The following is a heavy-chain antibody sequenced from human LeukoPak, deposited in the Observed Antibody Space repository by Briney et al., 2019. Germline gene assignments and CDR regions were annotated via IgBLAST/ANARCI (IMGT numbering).Heavy chain of an antibody. CDR2: INEDGSTT. CDR1: GFTFSGNW. J-gene: IGHJ4*02. CDR3: VRDLGGRSGH. V-gene: IGHV3-74*01. D-gene: IGHD1-26*01. Sequence: GWSLRLSCAASGFTFSGNWMHWVRQAPGKGLVWVSRINEDGSTTNYADSVKGRSTIFRDNAKNTLYLQMNSLRAEDTAVYYCVRDLGGRSGHWGQGTLVTVSS.